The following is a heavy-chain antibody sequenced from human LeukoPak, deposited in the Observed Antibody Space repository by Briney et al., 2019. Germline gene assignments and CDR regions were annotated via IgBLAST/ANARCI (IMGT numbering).Heavy chain of an antibody. D-gene: IGHD3-16*02. CDR3: ARDRIMITFGGVIVFGY. CDR1: GYTFTGYY. CDR2: INPNSGGT. V-gene: IGHV1-2*06. Sequence: GASVKVSCKASGYTFTGYYMHWVRQAPGQGLEWMGRINPNSGGTNYAQKFQGRVTMTRDTSISTAYMELSRLRSDDTAVYYCARDRIMITFGGVIVFGYWGQGTLVTVPS. J-gene: IGHJ4*02.